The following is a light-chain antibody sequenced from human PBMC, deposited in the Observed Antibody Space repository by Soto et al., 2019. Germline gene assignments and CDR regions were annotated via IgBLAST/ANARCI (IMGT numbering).Light chain of an antibody. Sequence: DIQMTQSPSTLSESVGDRVTITCRATQSISNSLAWYQQKPGKAPKLLIYKASSLESGVPSRFSGSGSGTEFTLTITNLQPDYFATYYCQQYNRYWTFGQETKVEIK. CDR3: QQYNRYWT. CDR1: QSISNS. V-gene: IGKV1-5*03. CDR2: KAS. J-gene: IGKJ1*01.